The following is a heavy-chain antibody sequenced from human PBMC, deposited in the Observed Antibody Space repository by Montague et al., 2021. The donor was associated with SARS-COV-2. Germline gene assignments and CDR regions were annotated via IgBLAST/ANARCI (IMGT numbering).Heavy chain of an antibody. CDR3: ARESRLQYLEWSGSRYDYYGMDV. CDR2: ISFTGGT. V-gene: IGHV4-59*01. D-gene: IGHD3-3*01. Sequence: SETLSLTCTVSGGSISTSFWSWVRQPPGKGLEWIAFISFTGGTNYNPSLKSRVVVSIDTSKRQVSLKVNSMTAADSAVYYCARESRLQYLEWSGSRYDYYGMDVWGQGTTVAVSS. J-gene: IGHJ6*02. CDR1: GGSISTSF.